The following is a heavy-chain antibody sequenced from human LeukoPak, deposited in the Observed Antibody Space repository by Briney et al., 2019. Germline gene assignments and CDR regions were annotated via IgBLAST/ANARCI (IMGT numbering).Heavy chain of an antibody. CDR2: IYYIGSSYPSGGT. Sequence: SDPLSLPRSVSCVSISVYHWIYIPPPREKGLEWFGYIYYIGSSYPSGGTNYNPSLKSRVTISVEASENQFSLKLSSVTAADTAVYYCARDRVHFDFWGQGTLLTVSS. V-gene: IGHV4-59*01. J-gene: IGHJ4*02. CDR3: ARDRVHFDF. CDR1: CVSISVYH.